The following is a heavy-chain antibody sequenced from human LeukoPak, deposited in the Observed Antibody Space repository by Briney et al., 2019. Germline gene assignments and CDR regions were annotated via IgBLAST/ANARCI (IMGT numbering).Heavy chain of an antibody. D-gene: IGHD2/OR15-2a*01. Sequence: GGSLRLSCAASRFTFSSYWMNWVRQAPGKGLVWVSHVNSDGSATSYADSVKGRFTISRDNAKNTVYLHMNSLRVEDTAVYYCTSFYETNWGQGTLVTVSS. CDR2: VNSDGSAT. CDR3: TSFYETN. J-gene: IGHJ4*02. V-gene: IGHV3-74*01. CDR1: RFTFSSYW.